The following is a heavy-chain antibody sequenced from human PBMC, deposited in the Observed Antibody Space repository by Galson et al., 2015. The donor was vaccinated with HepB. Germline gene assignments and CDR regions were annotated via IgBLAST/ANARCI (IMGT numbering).Heavy chain of an antibody. Sequence: SLRLSCAASGFSFSSSGMNWVRQAPGKGPEWVSYITSSSSTIYYADSVRGRFTISRDNAKNSLYLQMNSLRAEDTAVYYCARDRFGRTYYYGSESPSCFVYRGQGTLVTVSS. CDR1: GFSFSSSG. V-gene: IGHV3-48*01. CDR2: ITSSSSTI. D-gene: IGHD3-10*01. CDR3: ARDRFGRTYYYGSESPSCFVY. J-gene: IGHJ4*02.